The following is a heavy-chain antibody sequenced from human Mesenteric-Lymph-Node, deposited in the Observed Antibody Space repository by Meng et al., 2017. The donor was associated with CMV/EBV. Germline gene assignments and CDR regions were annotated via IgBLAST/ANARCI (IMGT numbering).Heavy chain of an antibody. CDR2: ISSSSSYI. D-gene: IGHD6-6*01. CDR3: ARDSNVYSSSGYYYYYYGMDV. V-gene: IGHV3-21*01. Sequence: GESLKISCAASGFTFSSYSMNWVRQAPGKGLEWVSSISSSSSYIYYADSVKGRFTISRDNAKNSLYLQMNSLRAEDTAVYYCARDSNVYSSSGYYYYYYGMDVWGQGTTVTVSS. CDR1: GFTFSSYS. J-gene: IGHJ6*02.